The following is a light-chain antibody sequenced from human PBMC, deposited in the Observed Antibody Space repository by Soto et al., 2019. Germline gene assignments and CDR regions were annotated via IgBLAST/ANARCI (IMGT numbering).Light chain of an antibody. CDR2: AAS. CDR3: QKYHNAPQT. J-gene: IGKJ1*01. Sequence: DIQMTQSPSSLSASVGDRVTITCRASQDIGYYLAWYQQKPGKVPELLIYAASTLRSGVPSRFSGSRSGTEFTLSISSLQPEDVATYYYQKYHNAPQTFGQGTKVEIK. CDR1: QDIGYY. V-gene: IGKV1-27*01.